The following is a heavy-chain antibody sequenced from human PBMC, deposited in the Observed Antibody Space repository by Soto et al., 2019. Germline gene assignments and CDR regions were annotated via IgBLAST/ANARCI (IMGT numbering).Heavy chain of an antibody. CDR3: ATCYGASCYRFDP. V-gene: IGHV5-10-1*01. CDR2: IDPSDSYT. CDR1: GYSFSTYW. J-gene: IGHJ5*02. D-gene: IGHD2-15*01. Sequence: GESRKISCKGSGYSFSTYWIIWVRQMPGKGLEWMGRIDPSDSYTNYSPSFQGHVTISADKSISTAYLQWSSLKASDTAIYYCATCYGASCYRFDPWGQGTLVTVSS.